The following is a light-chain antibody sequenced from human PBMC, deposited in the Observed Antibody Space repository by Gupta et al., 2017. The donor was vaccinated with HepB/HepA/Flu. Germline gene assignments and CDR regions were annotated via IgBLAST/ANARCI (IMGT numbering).Light chain of an antibody. CDR3: QQEVNPPFT. CDR1: PYITSDY. J-gene: IGKJ3*01. V-gene: IGKV3-20*01. Sequence: VLPQSPGPLSLSPGERATLSCWARPYITSDYLAWYQQKPGQAPRLLIYGASSRANGVPDRFSGSGSGTDFTLTISRREPEDSAVYYCQQEVNPPFTFGHGTKVEIK. CDR2: GAS.